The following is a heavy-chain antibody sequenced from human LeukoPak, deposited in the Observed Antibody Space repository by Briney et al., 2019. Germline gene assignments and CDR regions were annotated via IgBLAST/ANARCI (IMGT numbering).Heavy chain of an antibody. CDR1: GGSISSGSYY. D-gene: IGHD2-2*01. CDR2: IYTSGST. CDR3: ARVVFLGPTDYYMDV. J-gene: IGHJ6*03. Sequence: PSQTLSLTCTVSGGSISSGSYYWSWIRQPAGKGLEWIGRIYTSGSTNYNPSLKSRVTISVDTSKNQFSLKLSSVTAADTAVYYCARVVFLGPTDYYMDVWGKGTTVTVSS. V-gene: IGHV4-61*02.